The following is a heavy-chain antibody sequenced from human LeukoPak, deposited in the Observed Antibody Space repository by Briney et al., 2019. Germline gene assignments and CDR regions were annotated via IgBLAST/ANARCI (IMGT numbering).Heavy chain of an antibody. V-gene: IGHV4-59*08. CDR1: GGSISSYY. Sequence: PSETLSLTCTVSGGSISSYYWSWIRQPPGKGLEWIAFIYYSGSTKYNPSLNSRVTISVDTSKNQFSLRLSSVTAADTAVYYCARLTSLTHFDYWGQGTLVPVSS. J-gene: IGHJ4*02. D-gene: IGHD1-14*01. CDR2: IYYSGST. CDR3: ARLTSLTHFDY.